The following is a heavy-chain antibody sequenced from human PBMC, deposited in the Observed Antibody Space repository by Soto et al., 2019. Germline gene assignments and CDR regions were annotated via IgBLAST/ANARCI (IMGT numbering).Heavy chain of an antibody. CDR3: ARERFWSGYYIENYYYYGMDV. V-gene: IGHV3-7*01. J-gene: IGHJ6*02. Sequence: PGGSLRLSCAASGFTFSSYWMSWVRQAPGKGLEWVANIKQDGSEKYYVDSVKGRFTISRDNAKNSLYLQMNSLRAEDTAVYYCARERFWSGYYIENYYYYGMDVWGQGTTVTVSS. CDR2: IKQDGSEK. D-gene: IGHD3-3*01. CDR1: GFTFSSYW.